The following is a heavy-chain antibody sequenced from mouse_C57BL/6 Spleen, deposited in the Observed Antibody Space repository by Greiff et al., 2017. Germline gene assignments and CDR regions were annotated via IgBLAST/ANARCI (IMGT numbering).Heavy chain of an antibody. CDR1: GFSLTSYA. CDR3: ARNLATGAYYFDY. Sequence: VKVVESGPGLVAPSQSLSITCTVSGFSLTSYAISWVRQPPGKGLEWLGVIWTGGGTNYNSALKSRLSISKDNSKSQVFLKMNSLQTDDTARYYCARNLATGAYYFDYWGQGTTLTVSS. D-gene: IGHD1-1*01. V-gene: IGHV2-9-1*01. CDR2: IWTGGGT. J-gene: IGHJ2*01.